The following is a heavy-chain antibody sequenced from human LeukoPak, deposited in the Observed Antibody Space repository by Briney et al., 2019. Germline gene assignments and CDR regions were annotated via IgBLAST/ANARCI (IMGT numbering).Heavy chain of an antibody. J-gene: IGHJ4*02. CDR1: GGTFSSYA. Sequence: SVKVSCKASGGTFSSYAISWVRQAPGQGLEWMGGIIPIFGTANYAQKFQGRVTITADESTSTAYMELNSLRAEDTAVYYCARGVSGKGFDYWGQGTLVTVSS. CDR2: IIPIFGTA. CDR3: ARGVSGKGFDY. V-gene: IGHV1-69*01. D-gene: IGHD5/OR15-5a*01.